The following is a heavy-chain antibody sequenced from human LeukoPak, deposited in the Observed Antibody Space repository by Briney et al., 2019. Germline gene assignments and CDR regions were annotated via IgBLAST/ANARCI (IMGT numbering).Heavy chain of an antibody. CDR1: GLTFSSYE. CDR2: ISSSGSTI. CDR3: ARGYSSSWSDAFDI. J-gene: IGHJ3*02. V-gene: IGHV3-48*03. Sequence: QPGGSLRLSCAASGLTFSSYEMNWVRQAPGKGLEWVSYISSSGSTIYYADSVKGRFTISRDNAKNSLYLQMSSLRAEDTAVYYCARGYSSSWSDAFDIWGQGTMVTVSS. D-gene: IGHD6-13*01.